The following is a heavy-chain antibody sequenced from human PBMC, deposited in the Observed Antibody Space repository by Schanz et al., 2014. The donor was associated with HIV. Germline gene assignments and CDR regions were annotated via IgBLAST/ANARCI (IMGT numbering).Heavy chain of an antibody. Sequence: QVQLVQSGAEVKKPGASVKLSCKASGYTFGNYYIHWVRQAPGEGLEWMGIINPPGGTTTFAQKFQGRVTMTRNTSISTAYMELSSLRSEDTAVYYCASDLSVYSSSSSVWGQGTTVTVSS. CDR3: ASDLSVYSSSSSV. D-gene: IGHD6-13*01. V-gene: IGHV1-46*01. CDR1: GYTFGNYY. CDR2: INPPGGTT. J-gene: IGHJ6*02.